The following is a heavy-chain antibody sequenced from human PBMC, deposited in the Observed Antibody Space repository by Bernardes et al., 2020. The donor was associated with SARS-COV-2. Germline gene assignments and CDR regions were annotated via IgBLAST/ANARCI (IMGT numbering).Heavy chain of an antibody. Sequence: SLRLSCVASGFTFSNYWFHWVRQAPGKGLVWVSRIDEHGSTINYADSVKGRFTISRDNAKNTLYLQMNSLTADDTAIYYCSRDLVGARDNWGQGTLVTVSS. V-gene: IGHV3-74*01. CDR2: IDEHGSTI. J-gene: IGHJ4*02. D-gene: IGHD1-26*01. CDR1: GFTFSNYW. CDR3: SRDLVGARDN.